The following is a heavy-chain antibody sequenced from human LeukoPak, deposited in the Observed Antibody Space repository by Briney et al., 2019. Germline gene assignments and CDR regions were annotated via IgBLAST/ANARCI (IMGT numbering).Heavy chain of an antibody. CDR1: GVSLIDYW. V-gene: IGHV3-23*01. CDR2: ISGSGGST. J-gene: IGHJ4*02. CDR3: ARDEAVAEPYFDS. D-gene: IGHD2-15*01. Sequence: PVGCLRLSCAASGVSLIDYWMSLVRQAPGKGLEWVSVISGSGGSTYYADSVKGRFTLSRDNSKNTLYLQMNRLRAEDTAVYYCARDEAVAEPYFDSWGQGKLVTASS.